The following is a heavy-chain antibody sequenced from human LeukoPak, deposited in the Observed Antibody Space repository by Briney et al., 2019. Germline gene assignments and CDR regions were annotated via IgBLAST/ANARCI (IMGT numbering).Heavy chain of an antibody. V-gene: IGHV3-23*01. CDR3: AKDMYYDSSGYYPNYYYYGMDV. CDR2: ISGSGGRT. Sequence: GGSLRLSCAASGLTFSSYAMSWVRQAPGKGLEWVSAISGSGGRTYYADSVKGRFTISRDNSKNTLYLQMNSLRAEDTAVYYCAKDMYYDSSGYYPNYYYYGMDVWGQGTTVTVSS. CDR1: GLTFSSYA. D-gene: IGHD3-22*01. J-gene: IGHJ6*02.